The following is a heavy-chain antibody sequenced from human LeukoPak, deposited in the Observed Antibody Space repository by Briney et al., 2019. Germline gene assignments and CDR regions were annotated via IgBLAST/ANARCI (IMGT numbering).Heavy chain of an antibody. D-gene: IGHD2-15*01. J-gene: IGHJ4*02. V-gene: IGHV3-33*01. CDR2: IWYDGSDK. CDR1: GLTFSSYG. CDR3: ARGPYCCGGSCYSGLVDY. Sequence: GRSLRLSCAASGLTFSSYGMHWVRQAPGKGLEWVALIWYDGSDKFYPDSVKGRFTISRDNSRNTLYLQMNSLRAEDTAVYYCARGPYCCGGSCYSGLVDYWGQGTPVTVSS.